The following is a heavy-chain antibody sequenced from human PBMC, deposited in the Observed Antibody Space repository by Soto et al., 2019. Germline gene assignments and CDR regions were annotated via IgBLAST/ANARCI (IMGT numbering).Heavy chain of an antibody. Sequence: GGSLRLSCAASGFTFSSYGMHWVRQAPGKGLEWVAVIWYDGSNKDYADSVKGRFTISRDNSKNTLYLQMHSLRAEDTAVYYCARGPTAVAGYYYYGMDVWGQGTTVTVSS. CDR3: ARGPTAVAGYYYYGMDV. D-gene: IGHD6-19*01. J-gene: IGHJ6*02. V-gene: IGHV3-33*01. CDR1: GFTFSSYG. CDR2: IWYDGSNK.